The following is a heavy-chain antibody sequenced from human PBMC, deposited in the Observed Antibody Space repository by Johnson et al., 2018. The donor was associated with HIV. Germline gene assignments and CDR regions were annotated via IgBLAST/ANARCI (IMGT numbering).Heavy chain of an antibody. Sequence: VQLVESGGGLVQPGGSLILSCAASGFTFSNYWMYWVRQAPGKGLVWVARIYSDGSDTAYADSVKGRFTISRDNAKKTLYLQMNSLRAEDTAVYYCARKQWLEIPSDGLDVWGQGTMVTVSS. V-gene: IGHV3-74*03. CDR3: ARKQWLEIPSDGLDV. CDR2: IYSDGSDT. CDR1: GFTFSNYW. D-gene: IGHD6-19*01. J-gene: IGHJ3*01.